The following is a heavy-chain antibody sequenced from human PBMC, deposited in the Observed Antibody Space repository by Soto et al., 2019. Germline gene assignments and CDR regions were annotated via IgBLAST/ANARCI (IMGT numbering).Heavy chain of an antibody. D-gene: IGHD4-17*01. CDR2: ISYDGSNK. CDR3: ARDDYGDIIGDY. J-gene: IGHJ4*02. V-gene: IGHV3-30-3*01. Sequence: QVQLVESGGGVVQPGRSLRLSCAASGFTFSSYAMHWVRQAPGKGLEWVAVISYDGSNKYYADSVKGRFTISRDNSKNTPYLRMNSLRAEDTAVYYCARDDYGDIIGDYWGQGTLVTVSS. CDR1: GFTFSSYA.